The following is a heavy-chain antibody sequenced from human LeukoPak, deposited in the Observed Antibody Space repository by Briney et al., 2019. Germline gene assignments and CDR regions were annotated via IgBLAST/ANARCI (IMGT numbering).Heavy chain of an antibody. CDR3: ARATHSSSWANFDY. V-gene: IGHV4-61*02. J-gene: IGHJ4*02. Sequence: SETLSLTCTVSGGSISSASYYWSWIRQPAGKGLEWIGRIYTSGSTNYNPSLKSRVTISVDKSKNQFSLKLSSVTAADTAVYYCARATHSSSWANFDYWGQGTLVTVSS. D-gene: IGHD6-13*01. CDR1: GGSISSASYY. CDR2: IYTSGST.